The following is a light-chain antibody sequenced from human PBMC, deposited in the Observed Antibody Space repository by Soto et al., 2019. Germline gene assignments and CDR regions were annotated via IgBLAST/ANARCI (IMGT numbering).Light chain of an antibody. V-gene: IGKV3-20*01. J-gene: IGKJ4*01. CDR3: QQYSGLTLT. Sequence: EVVLTQSPGTLSLSPGERVTLSCRASQSVSSNYLAWYQHKPGQAPRLLIFGASNRATGIPDRFSGSGSGTDSTLTISGLEPEDFAVYCCQQYSGLTLTFGGRTKVAI. CDR1: QSVSSNY. CDR2: GAS.